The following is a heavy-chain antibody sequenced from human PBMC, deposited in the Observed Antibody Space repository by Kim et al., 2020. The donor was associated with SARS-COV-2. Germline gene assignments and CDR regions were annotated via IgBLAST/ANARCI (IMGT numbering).Heavy chain of an antibody. D-gene: IGHD1-26*01. CDR2: IYSDGGTT. V-gene: IGHV3-23*03. J-gene: IGHJ4*02. Sequence: GGSLRLSCAASGFTFTSYAMHWVRQAPGKGLEWVSVIYSDGGTTYYVDSVKGRFTISRDNSKNTVYLRMNSLRVEDTALYYCTKRGGSGSYSAHWGRGTLVTVSS. CDR3: TKRGGSGSYSAH. CDR1: GFTFTSYA.